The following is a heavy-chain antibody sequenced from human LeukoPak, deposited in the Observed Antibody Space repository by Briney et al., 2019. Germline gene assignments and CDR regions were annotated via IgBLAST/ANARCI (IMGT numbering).Heavy chain of an antibody. D-gene: IGHD4-17*01. J-gene: IGHJ4*02. V-gene: IGHV1-46*01. CDR2: IKPSGGST. Sequence: ASVKVSCNAPVYTFTSYYMHWVRQAPGQGLEWMGIIKPSGGSTSYAQKFQGRVTMTRDTSTSTVYMEPSSLRSEDTAVYYCARDLQDYGDYVAWGQGTLVTVSS. CDR3: ARDLQDYGDYVA. CDR1: VYTFTSYY.